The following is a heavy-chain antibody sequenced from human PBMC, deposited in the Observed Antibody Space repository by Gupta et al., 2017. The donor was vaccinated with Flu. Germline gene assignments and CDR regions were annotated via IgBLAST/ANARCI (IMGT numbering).Heavy chain of an antibody. Sequence: EAQLVESGGGLVQPGWSLRLSCAASVVTFMNAWITWLRQAQGKGLEWVVRIRSPFDGGSTDYASPVRDRFTISRDDSKNTIYLQMNGLNTEDTALYYCARRAAACTGNYMDVWGKGTTVTVSS. J-gene: IGHJ6*03. D-gene: IGHD6-25*01. CDR3: ARRAAACTGNYMDV. V-gene: IGHV3-15*01. CDR1: VVTFMNAW. CDR2: IRSPFDGGST.